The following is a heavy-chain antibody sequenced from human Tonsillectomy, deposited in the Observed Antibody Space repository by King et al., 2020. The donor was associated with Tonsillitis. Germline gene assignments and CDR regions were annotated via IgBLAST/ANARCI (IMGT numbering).Heavy chain of an antibody. CDR1: GFTFSSYW. V-gene: IGHV3-74*01. CDR3: ARDCSTTSCYALDAVDI. Sequence: VQLVESGGGLVQPGGSLRLSCAASGFTFSSYWMHWVRQAPGKGLVWVSRINSDGSSTSYADSVKGRFTISRDNAKNTLYLQMNSLRAEDSAVYYCARDCSTTSCYALDAVDIWGQGTMVTVSA. J-gene: IGHJ3*02. D-gene: IGHD2-2*01. CDR2: INSDGSST.